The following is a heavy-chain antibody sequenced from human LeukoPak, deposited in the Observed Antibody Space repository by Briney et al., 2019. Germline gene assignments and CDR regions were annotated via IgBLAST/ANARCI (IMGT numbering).Heavy chain of an antibody. J-gene: IGHJ4*02. D-gene: IGHD3-22*01. CDR1: GYAFTSYG. CDR2: ISGYNGDT. Sequence: ASVKVSCKASGYAFTSYGINWVRQAPGQGLEWMGWISGYNGDTNYAQKLQGRVTMTTDTSTSTAYMELRSLRSDDTAVYYCASISSGYLYFDYWGQGTLVTVSS. V-gene: IGHV1-18*01. CDR3: ASISSGYLYFDY.